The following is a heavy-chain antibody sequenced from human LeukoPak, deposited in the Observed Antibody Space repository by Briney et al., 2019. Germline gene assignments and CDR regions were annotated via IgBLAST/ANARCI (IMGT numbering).Heavy chain of an antibody. CDR1: GFTFSSHW. J-gene: IGHJ6*03. D-gene: IGHD6-13*01. CDR2: IKEDGSEK. CDR3: ARVVLYYSYMDV. Sequence: GGSPRLSCAASGFTFSSHWMTWVRQAPGKGLEWVASIKEDGSEKKYVDSVKGRFTISRDNAKNSLYLQMNSLRAEDTAVYYCARVVLYYSYMDVWGKGTTVTVSS. V-gene: IGHV3-7*01.